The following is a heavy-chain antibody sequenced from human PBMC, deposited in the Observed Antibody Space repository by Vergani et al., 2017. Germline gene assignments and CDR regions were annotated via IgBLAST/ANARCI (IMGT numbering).Heavy chain of an antibody. CDR1: GYTLTELS. CDR2: FVPDDGET. V-gene: IGHV1-24*01. J-gene: IGHJ6*02. D-gene: IGHD2-2*01. Sequence: QVQLVQSGAEVKKPGASVMVSCKVSGYTLTELSMHWVRQAPGKGLEWMGGFVPDDGETIYAQKFQGRVTMTEDTSTDTAYMELSSLRSEDTAVYYCATTTRARYVSGVYGMDVWGQGTTVTVSS. CDR3: ATTTRARYVSGVYGMDV.